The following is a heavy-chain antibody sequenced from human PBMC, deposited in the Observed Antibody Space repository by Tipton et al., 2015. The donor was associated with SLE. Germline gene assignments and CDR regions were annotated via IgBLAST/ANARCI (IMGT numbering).Heavy chain of an antibody. V-gene: IGHV3-7*04. CDR1: GFTFSSYW. J-gene: IGHJ4*02. Sequence: SLRLSCAVSGFTFSSYWMSWVRQAPGKGLEWVANIKQDGSEKYYVDSVKGRFTISRDNAKNSLYLQMNSLRAEDTAVYYCARGGGNVFDYWGQGTLVTVSS. CDR2: IKQDGSEK. CDR3: ARGGGNVFDY. D-gene: IGHD1-1*01.